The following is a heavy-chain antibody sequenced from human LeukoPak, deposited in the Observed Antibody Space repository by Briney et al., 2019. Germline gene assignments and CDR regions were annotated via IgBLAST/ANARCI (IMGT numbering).Heavy chain of an antibody. V-gene: IGHV4-39*07. CDR2: IYNSGTT. J-gene: IGHJ4*02. Sequence: PSETLSLTCAVSGGSIRNSSFYWGWIRQPPGKGLEWIASIYNSGTTYYNPSIKSRITIFVDTSKNQVSLKLSSVTAADTAVYYCARDTSYYYDIWGQGTLVTVSS. CDR3: ARDTSYYYDI. CDR1: GGSIRNSSFY. D-gene: IGHD3-22*01.